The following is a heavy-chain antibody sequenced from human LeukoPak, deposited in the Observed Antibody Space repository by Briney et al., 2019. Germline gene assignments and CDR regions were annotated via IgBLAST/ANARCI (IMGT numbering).Heavy chain of an antibody. Sequence: GGSLRLSCATSGFTFTNAWMSWVRQAPGKGLEWVSAISGSGGSTYYADSVKGRFTISRDNSKNTLYLQMNSLRAEDTAVYYCAKVPARGVRGIYWGQGTLVTVSS. CDR2: ISGSGGST. CDR1: GFTFTNAW. J-gene: IGHJ4*02. V-gene: IGHV3-23*01. CDR3: AKVPARGVRGIY. D-gene: IGHD3-10*01.